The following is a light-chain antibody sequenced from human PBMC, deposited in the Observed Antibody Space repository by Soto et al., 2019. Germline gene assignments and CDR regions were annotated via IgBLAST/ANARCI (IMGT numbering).Light chain of an antibody. J-gene: IGKJ4*01. CDR1: QTIKSS. CDR3: QQRSDWSLT. CDR2: DAS. Sequence: EIVLTQSPATLSLSPGERATLSCRASQTIKSSFAWYQKRPGRAPRLLIYDASNSATGILARFSGSGSGTDFTLTISSLEPEDFAVYYCQQRSDWSLTFGGGTKVEIK. V-gene: IGKV3-11*01.